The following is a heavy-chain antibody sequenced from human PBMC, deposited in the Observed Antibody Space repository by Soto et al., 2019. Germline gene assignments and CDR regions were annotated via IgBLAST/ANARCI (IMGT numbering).Heavy chain of an antibody. D-gene: IGHD4-17*01. Sequence: QVQLVQSGAEVKKPGASVKVSCKASGYTFTSYDINWVRQATGQGLEWMGWMNPNSGNTGYAQKFQGRVTTTRNTSISTADMALSSLRSQDTAVYYCAREILTVTTDYYYMDVWGKGTTVTVSS. CDR2: MNPNSGNT. CDR3: AREILTVTTDYYYMDV. V-gene: IGHV1-8*01. CDR1: GYTFTSYD. J-gene: IGHJ6*03.